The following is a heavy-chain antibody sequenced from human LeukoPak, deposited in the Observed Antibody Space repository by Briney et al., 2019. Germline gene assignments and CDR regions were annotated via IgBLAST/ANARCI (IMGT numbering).Heavy chain of an antibody. CDR3: AKALWFGELFIDY. V-gene: IGHV3-23*01. Sequence: GGSLRLSCAASGFAFSSHAMSWARQAPGKGLEWVSAISGSGGSTYYADSVKGRFTISRDNSKNTLYLQMSSLRAEDTAVYYCAKALWFGELFIDYWGQGTLVTVSS. CDR2: ISGSGGST. CDR1: GFAFSSHA. D-gene: IGHD3-10*01. J-gene: IGHJ4*02.